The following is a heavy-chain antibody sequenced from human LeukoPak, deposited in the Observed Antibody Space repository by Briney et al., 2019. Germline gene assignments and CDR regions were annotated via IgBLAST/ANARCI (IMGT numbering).Heavy chain of an antibody. V-gene: IGHV3-30*18. CDR2: ISYDGSNK. CDR1: GFTFSSYG. Sequence: GGSLRLSCAASGFTFSSYGMHWVRQAPGKGLEWVAVISYDGSNKYYADSVKGRFTISRDNSKNTLYLQMSSLRAEDTAVYYCAKEGYYYDSSGYYHYYYMDVWGKGTTATVSS. J-gene: IGHJ6*03. CDR3: AKEGYYYDSSGYYHYYYMDV. D-gene: IGHD3-22*01.